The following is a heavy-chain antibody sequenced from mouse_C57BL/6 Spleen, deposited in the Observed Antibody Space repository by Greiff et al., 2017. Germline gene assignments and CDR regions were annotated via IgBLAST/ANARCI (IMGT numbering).Heavy chain of an antibody. CDR1: GYAFTNYL. CDR2: INPGSGGI. V-gene: IGHV1-54*01. CDR3: ERGAQANAMDD. J-gene: IGHJ4*01. Sequence: VQRVESGAELVRPGTSVKVSCKASGYAFTNYLIEWVKQRPGQGLEWIGVINPGSGGINYNEKFKGKATLTADKSSSTAYMKLSSLTSEDSAVFLWERGAQANAMDDWGKGTSVTVSS. D-gene: IGHD3-2*02.